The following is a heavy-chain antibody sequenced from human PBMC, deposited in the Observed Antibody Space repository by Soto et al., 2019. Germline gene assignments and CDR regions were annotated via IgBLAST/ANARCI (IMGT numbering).Heavy chain of an antibody. CDR1: GFTFSSYA. J-gene: IGHJ5*02. Sequence: VGSLRLSCAASGFTFSSYAMSWVRQAPGKGLEWVSAISGSGGSTYYADSVKGRFTISRDNSKNTLYLQMNSLRAEDTAVYYCAKAAGDPIVVVPAALRFDPWGQGTLVTVSS. D-gene: IGHD2-2*01. CDR3: AKAAGDPIVVVPAALRFDP. V-gene: IGHV3-23*01. CDR2: ISGSGGST.